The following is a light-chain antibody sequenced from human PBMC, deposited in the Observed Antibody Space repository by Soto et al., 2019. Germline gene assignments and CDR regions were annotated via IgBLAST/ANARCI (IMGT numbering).Light chain of an antibody. Sequence: QSVLTQPPSASGTPGQRVTISCSGSSSNIGSNYVYWYQHLPGTAPKLLIYRNNQRPSGVPDRFSGSKSGTSASLAISGLRSEDEADYYCAAWDDSLSGLVVFGGGTKVTVL. J-gene: IGLJ2*01. CDR2: RNN. V-gene: IGLV1-47*01. CDR1: SSNIGSNY. CDR3: AAWDDSLSGLVV.